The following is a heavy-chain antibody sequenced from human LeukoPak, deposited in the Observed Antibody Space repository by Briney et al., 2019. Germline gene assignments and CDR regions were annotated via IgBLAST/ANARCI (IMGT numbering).Heavy chain of an antibody. CDR1: GDSVSNGNYY. V-gene: IGHV4-61*03. D-gene: IGHD3-10*01. CDR2: IYYTGKT. J-gene: IGHJ4*02. CDR3: ARSQNYYGSGDY. Sequence: PSETLSLTCTVSGDSVSNGNYYWSWLRQPPGKAPEWIGYIYYTGKTYCNPSLEGRVTILVDTSRNHFSVKLSSVTAADTAVYYCARSQNYYGSGDYWSQGTLVTVSS.